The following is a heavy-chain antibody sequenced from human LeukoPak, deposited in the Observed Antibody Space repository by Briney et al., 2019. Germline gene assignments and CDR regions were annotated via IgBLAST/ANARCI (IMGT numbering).Heavy chain of an antibody. V-gene: IGHV3-23*01. Sequence: PGGSLRLSCAASGFTFSSYAMSWVRQAPGKGLEWVSAISGSGGSTYYADSVKGRFTISRDNSKNTLYLQMNSLRAEDMAVYYCAKDRPRFLEWLGSVKENWGQGTLVTVSS. CDR2: ISGSGGST. J-gene: IGHJ4*02. CDR1: GFTFSSYA. D-gene: IGHD3-3*01. CDR3: AKDRPRFLEWLGSVKEN.